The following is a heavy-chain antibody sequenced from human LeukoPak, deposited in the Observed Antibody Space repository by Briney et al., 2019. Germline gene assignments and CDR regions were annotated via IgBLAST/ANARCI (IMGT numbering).Heavy chain of an antibody. Sequence: ASVKVSCKASGGTFSSYAISWVRQAPGQGLEWMGRIIPILGIANYARKFQGRVTITADKSTSTAYMELSSLRSEDTAVYYCARDRSSMSSDYWGQGTLVTVSS. J-gene: IGHJ4*02. CDR3: ARDRSSMSSDY. CDR1: GGTFSSYA. CDR2: IIPILGIA. D-gene: IGHD2/OR15-2a*01. V-gene: IGHV1-69*04.